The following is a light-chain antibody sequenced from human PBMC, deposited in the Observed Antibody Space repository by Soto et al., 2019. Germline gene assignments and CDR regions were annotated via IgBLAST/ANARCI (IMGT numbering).Light chain of an antibody. CDR3: CSFAGSSTVL. CDR1: SSDVGSYNL. CDR2: EGS. V-gene: IGLV2-23*01. Sequence: QSALTQPASVSGSPGQSITISCTGTSSDVGSYNLVSWYQQHPTKAPKLLIFEGSKRPSGVSNRFSGSKSGNTASLTISGLQAVDEADYYCCSFAGSSTVLFGGGTKVTVL. J-gene: IGLJ2*01.